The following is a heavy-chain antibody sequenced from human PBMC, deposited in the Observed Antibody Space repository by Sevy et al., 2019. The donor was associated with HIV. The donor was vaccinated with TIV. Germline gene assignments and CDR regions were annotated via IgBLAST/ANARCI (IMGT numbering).Heavy chain of an antibody. J-gene: IGHJ5*02. V-gene: IGHV5-51*01. CDR3: AIMKQTGKSGSYGYNWFDP. CDR1: GYSFTSYW. D-gene: IGHD1-26*01. Sequence: GESLKISCKGSGYSFTSYWIGWVRQMPGKGLEWMGIIYPVDSDTRYSPSFQGQVTISADKSISTAYLQWSSLKASDTAMYYCAIMKQTGKSGSYGYNWFDPWGQGTLVTVSS. CDR2: IYPVDSDT.